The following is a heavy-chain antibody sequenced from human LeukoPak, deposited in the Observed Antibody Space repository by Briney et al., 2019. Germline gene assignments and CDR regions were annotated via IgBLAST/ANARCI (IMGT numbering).Heavy chain of an antibody. CDR3: AREMITFGGVIAYFDY. CDR2: IYYSGST. CDR1: GGSISSSSYY. V-gene: IGHV4-39*07. Sequence: PSETLSLTCTVSGGSISSSSYYWGWIRQPPGKGLEWIGSIYYSGSTYYNPSLKSRVTISVDTSKKQFSLKLSSVTAADTAVYYCAREMITFGGVIAYFDYWGQGTLVTVSS. J-gene: IGHJ4*02. D-gene: IGHD3-16*02.